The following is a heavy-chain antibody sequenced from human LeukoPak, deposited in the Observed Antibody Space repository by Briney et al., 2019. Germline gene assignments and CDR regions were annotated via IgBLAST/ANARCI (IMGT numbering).Heavy chain of an antibody. CDR2: IFYSGST. Sequence: SETLSLTCTVSGGSISSYYWSWIRQPPGKGLEWIGYIFYSGSTNYNPSLKNRVTISVDTSKNQFSLKLSSVTAADTAVYYCARTGTYYYDSSGYKDYFDYWGQGTLVTVSS. J-gene: IGHJ4*02. D-gene: IGHD3-22*01. CDR1: GGSISSYY. V-gene: IGHV4-59*01. CDR3: ARTGTYYYDSSGYKDYFDY.